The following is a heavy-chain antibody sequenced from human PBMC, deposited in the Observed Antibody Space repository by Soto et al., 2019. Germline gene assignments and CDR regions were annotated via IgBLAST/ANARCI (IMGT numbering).Heavy chain of an antibody. CDR3: ARIATYYDFWSGFYYGMDV. CDR1: GFSLSNARMG. Sequence: SCPTLVNPTETLTLTCIVSGFSLSNARMGVSWIRQPPGKALEWLAHIFSNDEKSYSTSLKSRLTISKDTSKSQVVLTMTNMDPVDTATYYCARIATYYDFWSGFYYGMDVWGQGTTVTVSS. CDR2: IFSNDEK. D-gene: IGHD3-3*01. V-gene: IGHV2-26*01. J-gene: IGHJ6*02.